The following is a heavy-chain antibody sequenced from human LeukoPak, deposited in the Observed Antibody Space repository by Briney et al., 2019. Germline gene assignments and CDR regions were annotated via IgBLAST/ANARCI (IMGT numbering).Heavy chain of an antibody. CDR1: GFTFDDYG. V-gene: IGHV3-15*01. J-gene: IGHJ4*02. D-gene: IGHD6-19*01. CDR3: TTDPFGYSSGWPFDY. Sequence: GGSLRLSCAASGFTFDDYGMSWVRQAPGKGLEWVGRIKSKTDGGTTDYAAPVKGRFTISRDDSKNTLYLQMSSLKTEDTAVYYCTTDPFGYSSGWPFDYWGQGTLVTVSS. CDR2: IKSKTDGGTT.